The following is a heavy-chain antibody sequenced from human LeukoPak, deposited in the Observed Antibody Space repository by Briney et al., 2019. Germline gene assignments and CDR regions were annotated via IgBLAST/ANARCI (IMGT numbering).Heavy chain of an antibody. Sequence: ASVKVSCKASGYTFTDYYMLWVRQAPGHGLEWLRWINLNSGGTHYVQKFQGRVTMTRDTSISTAYMELGSLRSDDTAVYYCTRGGDYEGPSYFDYWGQGTLVTVSS. CDR2: INLNSGGT. J-gene: IGHJ4*02. CDR3: TRGGDYEGPSYFDY. D-gene: IGHD3-22*01. CDR1: GYTFTDYY. V-gene: IGHV1-2*02.